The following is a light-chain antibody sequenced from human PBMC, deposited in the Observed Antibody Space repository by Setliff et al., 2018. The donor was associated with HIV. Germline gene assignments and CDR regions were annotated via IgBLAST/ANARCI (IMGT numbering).Light chain of an antibody. CDR2: EVN. CDR3: SSYTTTSTLRV. Sequence: VLAQPASVSGSPGQSITISCTATSSDVGDFDSVAWYQQHPGRAPKLMIYEVNNRPSGVSNRFSGSKSGNTASLTISGLQADDEADYYCSSYTTTSTLRVFGAGTKV. J-gene: IGLJ1*01. V-gene: IGLV2-14*01. CDR1: SSDVGDFDS.